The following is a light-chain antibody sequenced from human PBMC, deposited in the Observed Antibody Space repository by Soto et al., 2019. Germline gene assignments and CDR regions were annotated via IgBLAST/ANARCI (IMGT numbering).Light chain of an antibody. CDR1: QSVSSY. CDR2: DAS. Sequence: EIVLTQSPATLSLSPGERATLSCRASQSVSSYLAWYQQKPGQAPRLLIYDASNRATGIPARFSGGGSWTDFTLTISRLEPRDFAVYYRQARCSWPPTFGGGTKVEIK. V-gene: IGKV3-11*01. CDR3: QARCSWPPT. J-gene: IGKJ4*01.